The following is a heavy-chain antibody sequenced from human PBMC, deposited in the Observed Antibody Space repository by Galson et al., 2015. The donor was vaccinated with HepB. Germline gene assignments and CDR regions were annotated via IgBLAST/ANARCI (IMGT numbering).Heavy chain of an antibody. Sequence: SLRLSCAASGFTFSGSAIHWVRQASGKGPEWVGRIRSKANNYATSYVPSLQGRFTISRDDSKNMAYLHMTSLKIEDTAVYYCTRLGDSSGYSSRWGQGTLVTVSS. CDR3: TRLGDSSGYSSR. CDR2: IRSKANNYAT. CDR1: GFTFSGSA. J-gene: IGHJ4*02. V-gene: IGHV3-73*01. D-gene: IGHD6-19*01.